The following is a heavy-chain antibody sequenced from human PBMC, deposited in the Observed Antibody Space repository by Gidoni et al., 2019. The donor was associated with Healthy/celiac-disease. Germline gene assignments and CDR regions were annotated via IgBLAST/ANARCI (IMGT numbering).Heavy chain of an antibody. Sequence: EVQLLEYGGGLVQPGGSMRLSCAASGSTFSSYAMRWVRQAPGKGLEWVSAISGSGGSTYYADSVKGRFTISRDNSKNTLYLQMNSLRAEDTAVYYCAKGGSKWLTPFDYWGQGTLVTVSS. CDR3: AKGGSKWLTPFDY. CDR2: ISGSGGST. CDR1: GSTFSSYA. D-gene: IGHD3-22*01. V-gene: IGHV3-23*01. J-gene: IGHJ4*02.